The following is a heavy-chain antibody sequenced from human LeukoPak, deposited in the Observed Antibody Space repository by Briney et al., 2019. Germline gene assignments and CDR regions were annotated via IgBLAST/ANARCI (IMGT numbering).Heavy chain of an antibody. Sequence: GGSLRLSCAASEFTFSDYYMSWIRQAPGKGLEWVSYISGSTKIIYYADSVKGRFTISRDNANNSLFLQMNNLGAEDTAVYYCARDGEFYYDSSSYWGQGSLVTVSS. CDR3: ARDGEFYYDSSSY. V-gene: IGHV3-11*01. D-gene: IGHD3-22*01. CDR1: EFTFSDYY. J-gene: IGHJ4*02. CDR2: ISGSTKII.